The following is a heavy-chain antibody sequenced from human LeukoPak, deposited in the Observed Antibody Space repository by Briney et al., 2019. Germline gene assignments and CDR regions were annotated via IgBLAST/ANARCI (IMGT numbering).Heavy chain of an antibody. J-gene: IGHJ2*01. V-gene: IGHV3-9*01. Sequence: GRSLRLSCAASGFTFDDYAMHWVRQAPGKGLEWVSGISWNSGSIDYADSVKGRFTISRDNAKNSLYLQLNSLRAEDTAVYYCAGSDTIGYLPREWDYWYFDRWGRGTLVTVSS. CDR3: AGSDTIGYLPREWDYWYFDR. CDR1: GFTFDDYA. D-gene: IGHD3-10*01. CDR2: ISWNSGSI.